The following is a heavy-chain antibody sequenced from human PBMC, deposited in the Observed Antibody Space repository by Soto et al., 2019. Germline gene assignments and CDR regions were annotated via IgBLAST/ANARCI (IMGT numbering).Heavy chain of an antibody. CDR2: ISAYNGNT. J-gene: IGHJ6*02. CDR1: GYTFTSYG. CDR3: ARLNCGGDCYSLAGYYYGMDV. D-gene: IGHD2-21*02. V-gene: IGHV1-18*01. Sequence: QVQLVQSGAEVKKPGASVKVSCKASGYTFTSYGISWVRQAPGQGLEWMGWISAYNGNTNYAQKLQGRVTMTTDTSTSTAYMALRSLRSDDTAVYYCARLNCGGDCYSLAGYYYGMDVWGQGTTVTVSS.